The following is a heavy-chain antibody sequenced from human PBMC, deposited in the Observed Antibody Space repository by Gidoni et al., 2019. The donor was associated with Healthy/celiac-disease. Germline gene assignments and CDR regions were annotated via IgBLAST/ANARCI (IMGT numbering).Heavy chain of an antibody. D-gene: IGHD3-10*01. J-gene: IGHJ3*02. CDR3: ARERDHGSGSNDAFDI. CDR1: GGTFSSYA. CDR2: IIPIFGTA. V-gene: IGHV1-69*01. Sequence: QVQLVQSGAEVKKPGSSVKVACKASGGTFSSYAISWVRQAPGQGLAGMGGIIPIFGTANYAQQFQGRVTITADESTSTAYMELSSLRSEDTAVYYCARERDHGSGSNDAFDIWGQGTMVTVSS.